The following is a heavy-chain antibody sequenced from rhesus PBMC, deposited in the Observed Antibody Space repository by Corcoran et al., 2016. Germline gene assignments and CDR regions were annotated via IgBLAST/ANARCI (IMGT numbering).Heavy chain of an antibody. Sequence: QVKLQQWGEGLVKPSETLSLTCAVYGGSITGYYWSWIRQPPGKGLEWIGNIDGSRASTKNNPSRRNRVSIAKDTSKKQLSLKLSSVTAADTAVYYCVRDSNSGTLRRFDVWGPGVLVTVSS. CDR1: GGSITGYY. V-gene: IGHV4-73*01. J-gene: IGHJ5-1*01. CDR3: VRDSNSGTLRRFDV. D-gene: IGHD2-33*01. CDR2: IDGSRAST.